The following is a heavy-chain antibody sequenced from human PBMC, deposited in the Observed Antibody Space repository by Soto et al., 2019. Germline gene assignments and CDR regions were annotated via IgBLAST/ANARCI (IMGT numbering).Heavy chain of an antibody. CDR3: ARLGSSGWYQGSYFDY. D-gene: IGHD6-19*01. CDR1: GGSITRNNHY. CDR2: ILYSGSI. J-gene: IGHJ4*02. Sequence: QLQLQESGPGLVKPSETLSLTCTVSGGSITRNNHYWGWSRQSPGKGLEWIGSILYSGSINYNPSLKSRVTISVETSKNQFSLKMSSVTAADTAVYYCARLGSSGWYQGSYFDYWGQGTLVTVSS. V-gene: IGHV4-39*01.